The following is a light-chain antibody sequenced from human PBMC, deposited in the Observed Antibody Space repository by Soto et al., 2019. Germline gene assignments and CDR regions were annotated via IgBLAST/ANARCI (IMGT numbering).Light chain of an antibody. CDR3: QQYGSSPET. CDR2: GAS. Sequence: EIVLTQSPGTVSLSPGERATLSCRASQSVSSRSLAWYQQKPGQAPRLLLYGASSRATGVPDRFSGSGSGTDFTLTISRLEPEDFAVYYCQQYGSSPETFGQGTKVEIK. CDR1: QSVSSRS. V-gene: IGKV3-20*01. J-gene: IGKJ1*01.